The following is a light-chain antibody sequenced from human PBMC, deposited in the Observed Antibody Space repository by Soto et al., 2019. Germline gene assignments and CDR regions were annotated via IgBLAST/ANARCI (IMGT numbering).Light chain of an antibody. V-gene: IGLV2-14*01. CDR2: DVT. CDR1: SSGVGGYNY. CDR3: SSYTSGSTYV. Sequence: QSALPQPASVSGSPGQSITISCTGTSSGVGGYNYVSWYQQHPGKAPKLMIYDVTDRPSGVSNRFSGSKSGNTASLTISGLQAEDEADYYCSSYTSGSTYVFGTGTKVTVL. J-gene: IGLJ1*01.